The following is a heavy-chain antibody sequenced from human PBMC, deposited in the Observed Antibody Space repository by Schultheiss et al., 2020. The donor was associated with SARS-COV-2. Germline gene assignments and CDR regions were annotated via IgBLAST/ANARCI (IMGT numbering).Heavy chain of an antibody. CDR1: GFTFSSYG. CDR3: ARGPESGAFDV. CDR2: ISGSGGST. D-gene: IGHD6-25*01. V-gene: IGHV3-23*01. J-gene: IGHJ3*01. Sequence: GGSLRLSCAASGFTFSSYGMHWVRQAPGKGLEWVSAISGSGGSTYYADSVKGRFTVSRDNSKNTLYLQLSSLRSEDTAIYYCARGPESGAFDVWGLGTMVTVSS.